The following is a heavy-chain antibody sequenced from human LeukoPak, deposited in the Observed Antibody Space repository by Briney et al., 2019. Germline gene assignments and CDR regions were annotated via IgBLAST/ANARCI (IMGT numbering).Heavy chain of an antibody. D-gene: IGHD3-10*01. V-gene: IGHV5-51*01. CDR3: ARLGITMVRGVISYMDV. CDR1: GYSFTSYW. J-gene: IGHJ6*03. Sequence: GESLKISCKGSGYSFTSYWIGWVRQMPGKGLEWMGIIYHGDSDTRYSPSFQGQVTISADKSISTAYLQWSSLKASDTAMYYCARLGITMVRGVISYMDVWGKGTTVTVSS. CDR2: IYHGDSDT.